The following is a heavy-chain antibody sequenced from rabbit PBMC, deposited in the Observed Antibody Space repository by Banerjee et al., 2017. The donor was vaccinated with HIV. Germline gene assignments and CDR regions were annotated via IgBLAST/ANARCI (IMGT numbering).Heavy chain of an antibody. J-gene: IGHJ4*01. V-gene: IGHV1S45*01. CDR1: GFSFSSGYY. CDR2: IGTGSGTT. D-gene: IGHD1-1*01. Sequence: QEQLKESGGGLVQPGGSLKLSCKASGFSFSSGYYMSWVRQAPGKGLEWIGCIGTGSGTTYYASWAKGRFTISKTSSTTVTLQATSLTAADTATYFCATGYSDIYFNLWGPGTLVTVS. CDR3: ATGYSDIYFNL.